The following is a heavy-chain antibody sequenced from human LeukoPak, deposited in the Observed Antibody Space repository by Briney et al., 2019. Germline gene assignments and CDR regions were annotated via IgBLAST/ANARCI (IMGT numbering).Heavy chain of an antibody. V-gene: IGHV3-21*01. CDR3: ATDYYDSSGYYYNPYYFDY. CDR2: ISSSSSYI. Sequence: GGSLRLSCAASGFTFSSYSMNWVRQAPGKGLEWVSSISSSSSYIYYADSVKGRFTISRDNAKNSLYLQMNSPRAEDTAVYYCATDYYDSSGYYYNPYYFDYWGQGTLVTVSS. D-gene: IGHD3-22*01. CDR1: GFTFSSYS. J-gene: IGHJ4*02.